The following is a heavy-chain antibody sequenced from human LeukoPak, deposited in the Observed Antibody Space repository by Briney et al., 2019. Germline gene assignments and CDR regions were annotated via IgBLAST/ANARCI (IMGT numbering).Heavy chain of an antibody. V-gene: IGHV4-34*01. D-gene: IGHD3-22*01. Sequence: PSETLSLNCAVCGGSFSGYYWSWIRQPPGKGLEWIGEINHSGSTNYNPSLKSRVTISVDTSKNQFSLKLSSVTAADTAVYYCARGPRYYYDSSGYYSNFQHWGQGTLVTVSS. CDR1: GGSFSGYY. CDR3: ARGPRYYYDSSGYYSNFQH. CDR2: INHSGST. J-gene: IGHJ1*01.